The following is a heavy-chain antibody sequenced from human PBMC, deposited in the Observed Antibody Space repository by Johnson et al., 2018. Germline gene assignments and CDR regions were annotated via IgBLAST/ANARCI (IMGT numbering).Heavy chain of an antibody. CDR2: LSGGGVCA. Sequence: EVQLLESGGGLVQPGGSLRLSCAASGFIFSNFAMSWVRQAPGKGLKWVSVLSGGGVCANYADSVKGRFTISRDNSKDTLYLQMSRLRVEDTAVYYCAKGTNSSGWYVDYWGQGTLVTVSS. J-gene: IGHJ4*02. D-gene: IGHD6-19*01. CDR1: GFIFSNFA. V-gene: IGHV3-23*01. CDR3: AKGTNSSGWYVDY.